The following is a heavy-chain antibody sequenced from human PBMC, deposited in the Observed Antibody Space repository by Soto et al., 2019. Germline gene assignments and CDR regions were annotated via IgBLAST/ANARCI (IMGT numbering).Heavy chain of an antibody. D-gene: IGHD3-22*01. CDR1: GYTFTSYG. J-gene: IGHJ4*02. V-gene: IGHV1-18*01. CDR3: GRHRLSSGYYYEFYY. CDR2: ISAYNGNT. Sequence: GASVKGSCKASGYTFTSYGISWVRQAPGQGLEWMGWISAYNGNTNYAQKLQGRVTMTTDTSTSTAYMELRSLRSDDTAVYYCGRHRLSSGYYYEFYYWGQGTLVTVSS.